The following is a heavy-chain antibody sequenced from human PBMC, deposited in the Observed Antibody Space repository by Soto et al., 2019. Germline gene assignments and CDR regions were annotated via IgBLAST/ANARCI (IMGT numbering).Heavy chain of an antibody. V-gene: IGHV4-59*12. D-gene: IGHD4-17*01. CDR1: GGSISSYY. Sequence: PSETLSLTCTVSGGSISSYYWSWIRQPPGRGLEWIGYFYYSGSTNYNPSLRSRVTISVDTSKNQFSLKLSSVTAADTAVYYCASSYGDSYNWFDPWGQGTLVTVSS. J-gene: IGHJ5*02. CDR3: ASSYGDSYNWFDP. CDR2: FYYSGST.